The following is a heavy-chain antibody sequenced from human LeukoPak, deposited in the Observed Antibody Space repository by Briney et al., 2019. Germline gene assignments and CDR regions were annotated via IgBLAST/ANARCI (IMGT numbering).Heavy chain of an antibody. D-gene: IGHD3-22*01. Sequence: GGSLRLSCVASGFTFDDYAMHWVRQAPGKGLEWVSLISGDGGSTYYADSVKGRFTISRDNSKNSLYLQMNSLRTEDTALYYCAVLYDSSGYYAFDYWGQGTLVTVSS. J-gene: IGHJ4*02. CDR3: AVLYDSSGYYAFDY. V-gene: IGHV3-43*02. CDR1: GFTFDDYA. CDR2: ISGDGGST.